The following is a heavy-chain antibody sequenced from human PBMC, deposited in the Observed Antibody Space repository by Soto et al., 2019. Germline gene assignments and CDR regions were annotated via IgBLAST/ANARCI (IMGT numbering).Heavy chain of an antibody. Sequence: QVQLQQWGAGLLKPSETLSLTCAVYGGSFSGYYWSWIRQPPGKGLEWIGEINHSGSTHYNPSLKSGVTIAVDTSRNQFSLKLSYVTAADTAVYYCARGGRACGSGSYFWSFDYWGLGTLVTVSS. J-gene: IGHJ4*02. V-gene: IGHV4-34*01. CDR3: ARGGRACGSGSYFWSFDY. CDR1: GGSFSGYY. CDR2: INHSGST. D-gene: IGHD3-10*01.